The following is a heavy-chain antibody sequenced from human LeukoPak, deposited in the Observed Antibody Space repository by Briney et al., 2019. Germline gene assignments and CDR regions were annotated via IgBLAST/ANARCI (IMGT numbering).Heavy chain of an antibody. CDR3: ASGYNSGWTFDY. Sequence: GASVKVSCKSSGYTFIAYYMHWVRQAPGQGLEWMGRINPNSGDTDYAQKFQGRVTMTSDTSISTAYMELSRLRSEDTAVYYCASGYNSGWTFDYWGQGTLVTVSS. J-gene: IGHJ4*02. D-gene: IGHD5-12*01. CDR1: GYTFIAYY. CDR2: INPNSGDT. V-gene: IGHV1-2*06.